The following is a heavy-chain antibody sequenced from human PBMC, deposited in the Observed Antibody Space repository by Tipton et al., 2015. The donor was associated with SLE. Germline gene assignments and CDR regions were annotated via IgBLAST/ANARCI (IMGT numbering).Heavy chain of an antibody. CDR2: IWSDGFIK. J-gene: IGHJ6*02. V-gene: IGHV3-33*08. Sequence: SLRLSCAASGFTFNTYAMHWVRQAPGKGLEWVAVIWSDGFIKYYVDSVKGRFTISRDNSKKMLYLQMSSLRVEDTAIYYCARDGSFGLDVWGQGTTVPVSS. CDR1: GFTFNTYA. CDR3: ARDGSFGLDV. D-gene: IGHD1-26*01.